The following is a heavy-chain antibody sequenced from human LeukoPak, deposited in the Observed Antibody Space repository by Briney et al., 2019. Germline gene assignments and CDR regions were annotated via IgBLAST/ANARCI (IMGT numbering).Heavy chain of an antibody. CDR2: IYYSGST. J-gene: IGHJ2*01. CDR3: ARDKTYGDYWYFDL. CDR1: GGSISSYY. D-gene: IGHD4-17*01. Sequence: PSETLSLTCTVSGGSISSYYWSWIRQPPGKGLEWIGYIYYSGSTNYNPSVKSRVTISVDTSKNQFSLKLSSVTAADTAVYYCARDKTYGDYWYFDLWGRGTLVTVSS. V-gene: IGHV4-59*08.